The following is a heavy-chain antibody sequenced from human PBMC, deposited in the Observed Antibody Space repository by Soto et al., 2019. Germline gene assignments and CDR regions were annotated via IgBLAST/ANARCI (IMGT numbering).Heavy chain of an antibody. V-gene: IGHV1-46*01. CDR2: INPSGGST. CDR3: ARDQGVYSSSSGPYYYYGMDV. J-gene: IGHJ6*02. Sequence: ASVKVSCKASGYTFTSYYMHWVRQAPGQGREWMGIINPSGGSTSYAQKFQGRVTMTRDTSTSTVYMELSSLRSEDTTVYYCARDQGVYSSSSGPYYYYGMDVWGQGTTVTVSS. CDR1: GYTFTSYY. D-gene: IGHD6-6*01.